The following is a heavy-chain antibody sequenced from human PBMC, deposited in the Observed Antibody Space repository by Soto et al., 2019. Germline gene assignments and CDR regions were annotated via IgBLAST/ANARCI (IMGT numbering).Heavy chain of an antibody. V-gene: IGHV4-39*01. Sequence: SETLSPTCTVSGGSISSSSYYWGWIRQPPGKGLEWIGSIYYSGSTYYNPSLKSRVTISIDTSKNQFSLKLSSVTAADTAVYYCASQIQLRIYYFDYWGQGTLVTVSS. CDR2: IYYSGST. CDR3: ASQIQLRIYYFDY. CDR1: GGSISSSSYY. D-gene: IGHD5-18*01. J-gene: IGHJ4*02.